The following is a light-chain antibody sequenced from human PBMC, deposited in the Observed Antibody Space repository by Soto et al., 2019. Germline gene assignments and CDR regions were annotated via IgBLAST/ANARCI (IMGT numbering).Light chain of an antibody. J-gene: IGLJ1*01. Sequence: QSVLTQPASVPVSPGQSITISCTGTSSDVGNYNLVSWYQQHPGKAPKLMIYEGSKRPSGVSNRFSGSKSGNTASLTISILQAEDEADYYCCSYAGSSTYVFGTGTKVTVL. V-gene: IGLV2-23*01. CDR3: CSYAGSSTYV. CDR2: EGS. CDR1: SSDVGNYNL.